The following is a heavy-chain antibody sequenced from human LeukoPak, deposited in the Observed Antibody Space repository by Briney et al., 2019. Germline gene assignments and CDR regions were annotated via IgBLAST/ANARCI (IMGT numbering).Heavy chain of an antibody. Sequence: SETLSLTCTVSGGSIIIDNYYWSWIRQPPGKGLLWIGSMSYAGHTYYNPSLQSRVTISVDTSKNQFSLNLASVTAAETAIYYCARDTYLYRGGSDYWGLGTLATVSS. CDR1: GGSIIIDNYY. D-gene: IGHD3-10*01. V-gene: IGHV4-39*02. J-gene: IGHJ4*02. CDR2: MSYAGHT. CDR3: ARDTYLYRGGSDY.